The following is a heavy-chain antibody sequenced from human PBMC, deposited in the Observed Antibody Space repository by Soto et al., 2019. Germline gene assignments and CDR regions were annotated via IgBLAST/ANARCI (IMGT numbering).Heavy chain of an antibody. CDR2: IIPIFGTA. D-gene: IGHD2-15*01. Sequence: SVKVSCKASGGTFSSYAISWVRQAPGQGLEWMGGIIPIFGTANYAQKFQGRVTITADESTSTAYMELSSLRSEDTAVYYCARIELMVVAATLYYYYAMDVWGQGTTVTVSS. J-gene: IGHJ6*02. V-gene: IGHV1-69*13. CDR3: ARIELMVVAATLYYYYAMDV. CDR1: GGTFSSYA.